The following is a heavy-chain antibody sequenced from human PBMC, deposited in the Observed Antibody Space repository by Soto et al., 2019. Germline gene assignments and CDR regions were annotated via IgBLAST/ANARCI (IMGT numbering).Heavy chain of an antibody. CDR2: MGRSGSST. J-gene: IGHJ4*02. Sequence: VQLLESGGGLVQPGGSLRLSCAASGFTFSTYAMSWVRQAPGKGLEWVSAMGRSGSSTYYADSVKGRFTISRDNSKNTLYLQMNSLRAEDTAVYYCAKGGWGSYFDYCGLGTLVTVSS. CDR1: GFTFSTYA. CDR3: AKGGWGSYFDY. V-gene: IGHV3-23*01. D-gene: IGHD3-16*01.